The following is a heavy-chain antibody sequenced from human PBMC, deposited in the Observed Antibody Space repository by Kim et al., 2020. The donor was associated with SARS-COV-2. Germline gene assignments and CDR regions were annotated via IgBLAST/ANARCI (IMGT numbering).Heavy chain of an antibody. D-gene: IGHD2-2*01. Sequence: ASVKVSCKASGYTSASHGISWLRQAPGQGLEWMGWISVYSGNTKYLEKVQDRITMTTDTSTSTAYMHLRNLRFDDTAVYYCASPIEYCSSPSCPFNYWGQGTLVTVSS. V-gene: IGHV1-18*01. CDR1: GYTSASHG. J-gene: IGHJ4*02. CDR3: ASPIEYCSSPSCPFNY. CDR2: ISVYSGNT.